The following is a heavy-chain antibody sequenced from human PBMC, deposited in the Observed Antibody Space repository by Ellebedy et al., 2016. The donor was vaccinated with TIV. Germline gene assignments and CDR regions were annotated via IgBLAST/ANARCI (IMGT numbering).Heavy chain of an antibody. D-gene: IGHD3-22*01. CDR1: GFTFSSYA. CDR3: AKDSYYDSSGYNFDY. J-gene: IGHJ4*02. Sequence: GESLKISXAASGFTFSSYAMSWVRQAPGKGLEWVSAISGSGGSTYYADSVKGRFTISRDNSKNTLYLQMNSLRAEDTAVYYCAKDSYYDSSGYNFDYWGQGTLVTVSS. CDR2: ISGSGGST. V-gene: IGHV3-23*01.